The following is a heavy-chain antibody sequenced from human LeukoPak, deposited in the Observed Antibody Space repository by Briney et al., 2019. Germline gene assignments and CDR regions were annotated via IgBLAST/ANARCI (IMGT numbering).Heavy chain of an antibody. CDR1: GFAFSSYA. J-gene: IGHJ4*02. V-gene: IGHV3-30*01. D-gene: IGHD2-21*02. CDR3: ARDSSAYCGGDCYFDY. CDR2: ISYDGSNK. Sequence: GRSLRLSCAASGFAFSSYAMRWVRQAPGKGLEWVAVISYDGSNKYYADSVKGRFTISRDNSKNTLYLQMNSLRAEDTAMYYCARDSSAYCGGDCYFDYWGQGTLVTVSS.